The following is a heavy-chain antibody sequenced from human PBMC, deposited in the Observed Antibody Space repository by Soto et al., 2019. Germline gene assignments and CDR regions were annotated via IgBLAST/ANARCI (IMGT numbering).Heavy chain of an antibody. CDR1: GYSFTSYW. Sequence: PGESLKISCKGSGYSFTSYWISWVRQMPGKGLEWMGRIGPSDSYTNYSPSFQGHVTISADKSISTAYLQWSSLKASDTAMYYCARQPAIYDILTGFHYYYYMDVWGKGTTVTVSS. J-gene: IGHJ6*03. D-gene: IGHD3-9*01. V-gene: IGHV5-10-1*01. CDR2: IGPSDSYT. CDR3: ARQPAIYDILTGFHYYYYMDV.